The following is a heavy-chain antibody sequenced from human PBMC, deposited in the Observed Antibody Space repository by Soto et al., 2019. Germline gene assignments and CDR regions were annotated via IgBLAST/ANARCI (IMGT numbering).Heavy chain of an antibody. CDR2: INHSGNT. Sequence: ETLSLTCGVSGYSIGSVHYWGWIRQPPGKSLEWMGTINHSGNTFYNPSLRSRVTFSIDTSKNQVSLRLSSVTAEETAVYYCLGSGDYNVPYSDYWGQGTMVTVSS. CDR3: LGSGDYNVPYSDY. J-gene: IGHJ4*02. V-gene: IGHV4-38-2*01. D-gene: IGHD3-10*02. CDR1: GYSIGSVHY.